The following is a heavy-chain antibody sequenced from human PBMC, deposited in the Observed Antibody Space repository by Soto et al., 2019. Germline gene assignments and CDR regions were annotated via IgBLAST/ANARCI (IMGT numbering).Heavy chain of an antibody. J-gene: IGHJ4*02. CDR3: AHKGPEDWPLDY. V-gene: IGHV2-5*02. CDR2: IYWDDNK. D-gene: IGHD3-9*01. Sequence: QITLKESGPTLVKPTQTLTLTCTFSGFSLSTSGVGVGWIRQPPGKALEWLAVIYWDDNKHYSPSLRSRLTLTKATSKNQVVLTMTNMDPMDTGTYYCAHKGPEDWPLDYWGQGTLVTVSS. CDR1: GFSLSTSGVG.